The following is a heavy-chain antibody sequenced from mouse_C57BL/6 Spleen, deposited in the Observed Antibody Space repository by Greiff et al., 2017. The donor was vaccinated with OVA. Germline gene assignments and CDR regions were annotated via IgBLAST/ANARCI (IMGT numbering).Heavy chain of an antibody. CDR3: ARPFFITTVVDGYFDV. Sequence: VQLQQSGAELVKPGASVKLSCTASGFNIKDYYMHWVKQRTEQGLEWIGRIDPEDGDTKYAPKFQGKATITADTSSNTAYLQLSSLTSEDTAVYYCARPFFITTVVDGYFDVWGTGTTVTVSS. J-gene: IGHJ1*03. CDR1: GFNIKDYY. V-gene: IGHV14-2*01. CDR2: IDPEDGDT. D-gene: IGHD1-1*01.